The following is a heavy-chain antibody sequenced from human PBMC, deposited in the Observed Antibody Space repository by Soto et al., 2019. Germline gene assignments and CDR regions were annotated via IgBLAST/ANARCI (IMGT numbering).Heavy chain of an antibody. CDR3: ARDPRGLDYFDY. J-gene: IGHJ4*02. V-gene: IGHV3-33*01. CDR1: GFTFSSYG. Sequence: QVQLVESGGGVVQPGRSLRLSCAASGFTFSSYGMHWVRQAPGKGLEWVAVIWYDGSNKYYADSVKGRFTISRDNSKNTLYLQMNSLRAEDMAVYYCARDPRGLDYFDYWGQGTLVTVSS. CDR2: IWYDGSNK. D-gene: IGHD3-10*01.